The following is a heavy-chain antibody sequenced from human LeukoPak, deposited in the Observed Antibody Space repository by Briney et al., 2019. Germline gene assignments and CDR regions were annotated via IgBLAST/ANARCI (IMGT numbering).Heavy chain of an antibody. CDR1: GYRFTNYW. Sequence: GESLKISCKGSGYRFTNYWVGWVRQMPGKGLEWMGIIYPRDSDTRYSPSFQGQVTISADKSISTAYLQWRSLKASDTAMYYCARLPQGVVVVTAAPGPWFDPWGQGTPVTVSS. CDR2: IYPRDSDT. J-gene: IGHJ5*02. CDR3: ARLPQGVVVVTAAPGPWFDP. D-gene: IGHD2-15*01. V-gene: IGHV5-51*01.